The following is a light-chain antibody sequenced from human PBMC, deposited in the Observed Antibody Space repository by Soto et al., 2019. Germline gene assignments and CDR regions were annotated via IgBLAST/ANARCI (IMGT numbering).Light chain of an antibody. CDR1: SSDVGNYIY. CDR3: SSYTSSRTLYV. V-gene: IGLV2-14*01. J-gene: IGLJ1*01. CDR2: DVS. Sequence: QSALTQPDSVSGSPGQSITISCTGASSDVGNYIYVSWYQQHPGKAPKLIIYDVSNRPSGVSNRFSGSKSGNTASLTISGLQAEDEADYDCSSYTSSRTLYVLGTGTKLTVL.